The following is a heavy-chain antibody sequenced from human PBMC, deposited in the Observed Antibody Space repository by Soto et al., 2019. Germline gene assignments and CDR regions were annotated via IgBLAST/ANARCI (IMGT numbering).Heavy chain of an antibody. D-gene: IGHD2-2*02. J-gene: IGHJ6*02. CDR2: ISSRSDI. V-gene: IGHV3-21*01. Sequence: GGSLRLSCVGSGFTFSTYSINWVRQAPGKGLEWVSSISSRSDIYYADSVKGRFTISRDNAKNSVSLQMNSLGAEDTAVYYCAREYTAWPLAYGLDVWGQGTTVTVSS. CDR1: GFTFSTYS. CDR3: AREYTAWPLAYGLDV.